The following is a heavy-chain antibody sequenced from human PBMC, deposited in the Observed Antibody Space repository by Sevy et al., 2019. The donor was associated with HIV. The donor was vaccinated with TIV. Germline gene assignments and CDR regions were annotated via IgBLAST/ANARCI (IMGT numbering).Heavy chain of an antibody. J-gene: IGHJ1*01. Sequence: GGSLRLSCAASGFTFSSYAIHWVRQAPGKGLGWVAVISYDGNNKYYADSVQGRFTVSRDNSKNTLYVQMNSLRAEDTAVYYCAKDHNLWSEGGFLHHWGQGTLVTVSS. D-gene: IGHD3-10*01. CDR2: ISYDGNNK. V-gene: IGHV3-30*18. CDR1: GFTFSSYA. CDR3: AKDHNLWSEGGFLHH.